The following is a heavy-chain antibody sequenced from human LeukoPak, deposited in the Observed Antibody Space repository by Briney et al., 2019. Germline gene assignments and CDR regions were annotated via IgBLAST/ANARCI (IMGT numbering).Heavy chain of an antibody. CDR3: ARVYSSSWYGGPVPNGKAIFDY. CDR1: GGSFSGYY. Sequence: KPSETLSLTCAVYGGSFSGYYWSWIRQPPGKGLEWIGEINHSGSTNYNPSLKSRVTISVDTSKNQFSLKLSSVTAADTAVYYCARVYSSSWYGGPVPNGKAIFDYWGQGTLVTVSS. D-gene: IGHD6-13*01. V-gene: IGHV4-34*01. J-gene: IGHJ4*02. CDR2: INHSGST.